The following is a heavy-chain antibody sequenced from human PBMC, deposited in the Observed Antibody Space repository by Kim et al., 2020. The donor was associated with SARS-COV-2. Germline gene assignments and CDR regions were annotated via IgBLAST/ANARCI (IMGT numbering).Heavy chain of an antibody. D-gene: IGHD3-22*01. J-gene: IGHJ4*02. CDR3: ARWFHYYDSSGYYYYFDY. CDR2: IYHSGST. CDR1: GGSISSSNW. Sequence: SETLSLTCAVSGGSISSSNWWSWVRQPPGKGLEWIGEIYHSGSTNYNPSLKSRVTISVDKSKNQFSLKLSSVTAADTAVYYCARWFHYYDSSGYYYYFDYWGQGTLVTVSS. V-gene: IGHV4-4*02.